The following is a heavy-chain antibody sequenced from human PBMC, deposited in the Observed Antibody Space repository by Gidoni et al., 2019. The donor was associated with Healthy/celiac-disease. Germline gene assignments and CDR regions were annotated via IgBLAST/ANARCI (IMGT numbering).Heavy chain of an antibody. D-gene: IGHD1-26*01. CDR1: GGTFSSYA. CDR2: IIPILGIA. V-gene: IGHV1-69*04. J-gene: IGHJ4*02. CDR3: AGGWRGWGIVGATSPGY. Sequence: QVQLVQSGAEVKKPGSSVKVSCKASGGTFSSYAISWVRQAPGQGLEWMGRIIPILGIANYAQKFQGRVTITANKSTSTATRGLSGLRSEDPAVYYGAGGWRGWGIVGATSPGYWGQGTLVTVSS.